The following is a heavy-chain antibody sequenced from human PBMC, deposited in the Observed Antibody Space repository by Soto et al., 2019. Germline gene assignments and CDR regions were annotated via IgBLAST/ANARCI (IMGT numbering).Heavy chain of an antibody. J-gene: IGHJ4*02. V-gene: IGHV3-23*01. CDR3: AKGDIARSGRYCSSTSCPVDY. CDR1: GFTFSSYA. D-gene: IGHD2-2*01. Sequence: PVGSLRLSCAASGFTFSSYAMSWVRQAPGKGLEWVSAISGSGGSTYYADSVKGRFTISRDNSKNTLYLQMNSLRAEDTAVYYCAKGDIARSGRYCSSTSCPVDYWGQGTLVTVSS. CDR2: ISGSGGST.